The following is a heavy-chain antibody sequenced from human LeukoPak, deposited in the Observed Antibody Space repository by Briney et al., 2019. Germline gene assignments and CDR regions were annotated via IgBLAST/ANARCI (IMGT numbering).Heavy chain of an antibody. CDR3: ARLVGATLDAFDI. CDR2: IYCSGST. CDR1: GGSISSHY. D-gene: IGHD1-26*01. V-gene: IGHV4-59*11. Sequence: SETLSLTCTVSGGSISSHYWSWIRQPPGKGLEWIGYIYCSGSTNYNPSLKSRVTISVDTSKNQFSLKLSSVTAADTAVYYCARLVGATLDAFDIWGQGTMVTVSS. J-gene: IGHJ3*02.